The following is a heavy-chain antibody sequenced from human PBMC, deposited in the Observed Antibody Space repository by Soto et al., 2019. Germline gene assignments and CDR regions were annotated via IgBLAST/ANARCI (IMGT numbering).Heavy chain of an antibody. J-gene: IGHJ3*02. CDR1: GYSFTSYW. CDR3: AKTLRYFDWGDAFDI. V-gene: IGHV5-51*01. D-gene: IGHD3-9*01. CDR2: IYPGDSGT. Sequence: GESLKISCKGSGYSFTSYWIGWVRQMRGKGLEWMGIIYPGDSGTRYSPSFQGQVTISADKSISTAYLQWSSLKASDTAMYYCAKTLRYFDWGDAFDIWGQGTMVTVSS.